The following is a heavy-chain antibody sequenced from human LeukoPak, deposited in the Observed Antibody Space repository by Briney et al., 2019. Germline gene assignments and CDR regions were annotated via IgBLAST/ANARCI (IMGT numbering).Heavy chain of an antibody. D-gene: IGHD1-26*01. CDR2: IYYSGST. CDR1: GGSISSSSYY. J-gene: IGHJ5*02. Sequence: SETLSLTCTVSGGSISSSSYYWGWIRQPPGKGLEWIGSIYYSGSTYYNPSLKSRVTISVDTSKNQFSLKLSSVTAADTAVYYCARKVGATERLSWFDPWGQGTLVTVSS. CDR3: ARKVGATERLSWFDP. V-gene: IGHV4-39*07.